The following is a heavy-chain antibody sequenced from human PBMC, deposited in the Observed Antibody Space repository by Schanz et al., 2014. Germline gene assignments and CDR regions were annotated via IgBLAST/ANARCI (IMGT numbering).Heavy chain of an antibody. CDR1: GYAFSDYG. D-gene: IGHD6-19*01. Sequence: QVQLVQSGGEMKKPGASVKVSCKTSGYAFSDYGITWVRQAPGQGLEWMGWISPYNGNTNYAQKLQGRVSITADTSTNTAYMELRSLRSDDTAVYYCARGGYSSGWYDRDIAHFDYWGQGTLVTVSS. V-gene: IGHV1-18*01. CDR3: ARGGYSSGWYDRDIAHFDY. CDR2: ISPYNGNT. J-gene: IGHJ4*02.